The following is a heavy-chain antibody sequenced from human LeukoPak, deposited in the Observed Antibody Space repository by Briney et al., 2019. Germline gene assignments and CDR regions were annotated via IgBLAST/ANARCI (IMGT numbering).Heavy chain of an antibody. Sequence: GGSLRLSCAASGFTFSSYWMHWVRQAPGKGLVWVSRINSDGSSTSYADSVKGRFTISRDNAKNTLYLQMNSLRAEDTAVYYCARDRRRDGYNSKTNDYWGQGTLVTVSS. CDR3: ARDRRRDGYNSKTNDY. CDR1: GFTFSSYW. D-gene: IGHD5-24*01. CDR2: INSDGSST. V-gene: IGHV3-74*01. J-gene: IGHJ4*02.